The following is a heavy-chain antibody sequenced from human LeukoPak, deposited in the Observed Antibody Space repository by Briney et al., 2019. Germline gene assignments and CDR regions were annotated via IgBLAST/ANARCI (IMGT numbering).Heavy chain of an antibody. CDR1: GFSLRTDEVG. D-gene: IGHD2-2*01. J-gene: IGHJ4*02. CDR2: IYWDDDK. CDR3: AYYCDRTSCPPDY. Sequence: SGPTLVNPTQTLTLTCTFSGFSLRTDEVGVGWIRQAPGKAPEWLALIYWDDDKRYSPSLRKRLTVTKDTSRNQVVLRMTNMDPVDTATYYCAYYCDRTSCPPDYWGQGTLVTVSS. V-gene: IGHV2-5*02.